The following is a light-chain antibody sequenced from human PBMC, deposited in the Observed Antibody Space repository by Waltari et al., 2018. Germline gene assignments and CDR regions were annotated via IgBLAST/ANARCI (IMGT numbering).Light chain of an antibody. Sequence: QSVLTQPPSASGTPGQRVTISCSGRSSNIGSSYVYWYQPVPGTAPNLLIYRNNQRPSGVPDRFSGSKSGTSASLAISGLRSEDEADYFCGSYAGDNKFIFGTGTKVTVL. CDR2: RNN. CDR3: GSYAGDNKFI. V-gene: IGLV1-47*01. CDR1: SSNIGSSY. J-gene: IGLJ1*01.